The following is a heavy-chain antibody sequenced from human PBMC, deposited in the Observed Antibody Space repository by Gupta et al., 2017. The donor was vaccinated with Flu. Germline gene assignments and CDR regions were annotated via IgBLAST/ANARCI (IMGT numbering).Heavy chain of an antibody. Sequence: EVQLLESGGGLVQPGGSLRLSCAASEFTFSSYAMSWVRQAPGKGLGWVSAISGSGGGTYYADSVKGRFTISRDNSKNTLYLQMNSLRAEDTAVYYCAKDRFVNLGPNTVTPYYFDYWGQGTLVTVSS. J-gene: IGHJ4*02. D-gene: IGHD4-17*01. CDR3: AKDRFVNLGPNTVTPYYFDY. V-gene: IGHV3-23*01. CDR2: ISGSGGGT. CDR1: EFTFSSYA.